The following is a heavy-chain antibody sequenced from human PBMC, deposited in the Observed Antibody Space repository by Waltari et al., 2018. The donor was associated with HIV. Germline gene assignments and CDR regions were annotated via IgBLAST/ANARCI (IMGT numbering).Heavy chain of an antibody. V-gene: IGHV2-26*01. CDR3: ARIRDGIRVYGSGYYFDY. Sequence: VKPTETLTLTCTVSGFSLSNDRMGVSWIRQPPGKALEWLAHIFSSDEKSYSTSLKSRLTISKDTSKSQVVLTMTNMDRVDTATYYCARIRDGIRVYGSGYYFDYWGQGTLVTVSS. CDR1: GFSLSNDRMG. CDR2: IFSSDEK. J-gene: IGHJ4*02. D-gene: IGHD3-10*01.